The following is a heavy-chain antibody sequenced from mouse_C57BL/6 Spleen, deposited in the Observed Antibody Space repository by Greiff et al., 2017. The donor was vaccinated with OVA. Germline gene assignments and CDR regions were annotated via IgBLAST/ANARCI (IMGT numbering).Heavy chain of an antibody. J-gene: IGHJ1*03. V-gene: IGHV1-82*01. Sequence: VQLQQSGPELVKPGASVKISCKASGYAFSSSWMNWVKQRPGKGLEWIGRIYPGDGDTNYNGKFKGKATLTADKSSSTAYMQLSSLTSEDSAVYFCAREKRYWYFDVWGTGTTVTVSS. CDR3: AREKRYWYFDV. CDR2: IYPGDGDT. CDR1: GYAFSSSW.